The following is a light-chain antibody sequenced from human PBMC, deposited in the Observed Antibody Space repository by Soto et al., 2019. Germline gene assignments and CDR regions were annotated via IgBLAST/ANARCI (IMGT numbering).Light chain of an antibody. CDR1: SSDVGAYNF. CDR3: SSYTTSATYV. V-gene: IGLV2-14*01. J-gene: IGLJ1*01. CDR2: EVT. Sequence: QSALTQPASVSGSPGQSITISCTGTSSDVGAYNFVSWYQHHPGRAPKLIIYEVTIRPSGVSNRFSGSKSGNTASLTISGLQAEDEADYYCSSYTTSATYVFGSGTKVT.